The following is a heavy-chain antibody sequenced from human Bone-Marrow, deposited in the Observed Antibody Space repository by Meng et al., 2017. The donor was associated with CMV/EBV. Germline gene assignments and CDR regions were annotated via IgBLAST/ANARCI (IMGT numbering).Heavy chain of an antibody. CDR2: ISWNSGSI. CDR3: AKEGSGWYYGMDV. V-gene: IGHV3-9*01. J-gene: IGHJ6*02. D-gene: IGHD6-19*01. Sequence: SLKISCAASGFTFDDYAMHWVRQAPGKGLEWVSGISWNSGSIGYADSVKGRFTISRDNAKNSLYLQMNSLRAEDTAVYYCAKEGSGWYYGMDVWGQGTTVTVSS. CDR1: GFTFDDYA.